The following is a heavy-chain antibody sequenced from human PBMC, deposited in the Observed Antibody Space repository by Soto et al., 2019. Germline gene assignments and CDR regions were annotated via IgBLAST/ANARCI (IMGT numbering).Heavy chain of an antibody. CDR1: GYTFTRSG. D-gene: IGHD5-12*01. Sequence: ASVKVSCKASGYTFTRSGISWVRQAPGQGLKWMGWISTYNGDTNYAQTFQGRVTMTTDTSTSTVHMEVRSLRSDDTAVYYCAREGVAPYYYYGMDVWGQGTTVTVSS. J-gene: IGHJ6*02. CDR2: ISTYNGDT. CDR3: AREGVAPYYYYGMDV. V-gene: IGHV1-18*01.